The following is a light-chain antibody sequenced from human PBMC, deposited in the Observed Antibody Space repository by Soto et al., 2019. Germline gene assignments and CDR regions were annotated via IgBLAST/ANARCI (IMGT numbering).Light chain of an antibody. CDR1: SSDVGGYNY. CDR3: SSYTSSSTLVV. CDR2: KVS. V-gene: IGLV2-14*01. J-gene: IGLJ2*01. Sequence: QSALTQPASVSGSPGQSITISCTGTSSDVGGYNYVSWYQQHPGKAPKLMIYKVSNRPSGVSNRFSGSKSGNTASLTISGLQAEHEADYYCSSYTSSSTLVVFGGGTKLTVL.